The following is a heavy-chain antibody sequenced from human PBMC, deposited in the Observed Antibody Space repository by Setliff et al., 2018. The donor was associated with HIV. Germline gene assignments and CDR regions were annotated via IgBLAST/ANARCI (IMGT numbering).Heavy chain of an antibody. J-gene: IGHJ4*02. D-gene: IGHD3-3*01. V-gene: IGHV4-34*01. Sequence: SETLSLTCAVYGGSFSGFSWNWIRQPPGKGLEWIGDINNYGVTLYTSSLAGRVTISVDTSKNQFSLALKSLTVADTTLYFCSRGPTIRGSFTGVVYTAPLPSFDTWSQGSLVTVSS. CDR3: SRGPTIRGSFTGVVYTAPLPSFDT. CDR1: GGSFSGFS. CDR2: INNYGVT.